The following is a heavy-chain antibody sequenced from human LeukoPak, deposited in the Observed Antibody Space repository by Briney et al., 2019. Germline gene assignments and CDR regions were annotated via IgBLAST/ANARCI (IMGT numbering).Heavy chain of an antibody. Sequence: PSETLSLTCTVSGSSISSGGYYWGWIRQPPGKGLEWIGSIYFGGSTYYNPSLKSRVTISVDTSMNQFSLKLSFVTTADTAVYYCARALGYCSGGSCTRGYNWFDPWGQGTLVTVSS. V-gene: IGHV4-39*01. CDR1: GSSISSGGYY. D-gene: IGHD2-15*01. CDR2: IYFGGST. CDR3: ARALGYCSGGSCTRGYNWFDP. J-gene: IGHJ5*02.